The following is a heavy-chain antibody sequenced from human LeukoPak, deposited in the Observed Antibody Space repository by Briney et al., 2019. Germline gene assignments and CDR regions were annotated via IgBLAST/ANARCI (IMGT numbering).Heavy chain of an antibody. J-gene: IGHJ4*02. CDR2: FDPEDGET. CDR1: GYTFTELS. CDR3: ATSKGLLLSLDY. D-gene: IGHD2-21*02. V-gene: IGHV1-24*01. Sequence: ASVKVSCKVSGYTFTELSMHWVRQAPGKGLEWMGWFDPEDGETIYAQKFQGRVTMTEDTSTDTAYMELSRLRSEDTAVYYCATSKGLLLSLDYWGQGTLVTVSS.